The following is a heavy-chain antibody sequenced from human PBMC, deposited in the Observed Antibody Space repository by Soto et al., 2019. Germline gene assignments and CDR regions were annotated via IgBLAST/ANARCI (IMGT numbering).Heavy chain of an antibody. CDR1: GYTFTSSG. CDR3: ARILNSGWYGPHRACDI. J-gene: IGHJ3*02. CDR2: ISAYNGNT. Sequence: ASVKVSCKASGYTFTSSGISWVRQAPGQGLEWMGWISAYNGNTNYAQKLQGRVTMTTDTSTSTAYMELRSLRSDDTAVYYCARILNSGWYGPHRACDIWGQGTMVTVSS. V-gene: IGHV1-18*01. D-gene: IGHD6-19*01.